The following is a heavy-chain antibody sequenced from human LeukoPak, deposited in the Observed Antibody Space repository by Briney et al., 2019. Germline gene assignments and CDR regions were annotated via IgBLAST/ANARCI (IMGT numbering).Heavy chain of an antibody. CDR1: GYTFTSYG. Sequence: ASVKVSCKASGYTFTSYGISWVRQAPGQGLEWMGWISAYNGNTNYAQKLQGRVTMTTDTPTSTAYMELRSLRSDDTAVYYCARDSRPYDFWSGYRNYYFDYWGQGTLVTVSS. CDR2: ISAYNGNT. CDR3: ARDSRPYDFWSGYRNYYFDY. V-gene: IGHV1-18*01. J-gene: IGHJ4*02. D-gene: IGHD3-3*01.